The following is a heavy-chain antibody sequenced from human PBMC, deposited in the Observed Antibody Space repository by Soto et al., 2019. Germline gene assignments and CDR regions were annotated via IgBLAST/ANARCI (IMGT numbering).Heavy chain of an antibody. J-gene: IGHJ6*02. Sequence: ASVKVSCKASGYTFTGYYMHWVRQAPGQGLEWMGWINPNSGGTNYAQKFQGWVTMTRDTSISTAYMELSRLRSDDTAVYYCARDVIAVAGTGYYYGMDVWGQGTTVTVSS. CDR2: INPNSGGT. D-gene: IGHD6-19*01. CDR3: ARDVIAVAGTGYYYGMDV. V-gene: IGHV1-2*04. CDR1: GYTFTGYY.